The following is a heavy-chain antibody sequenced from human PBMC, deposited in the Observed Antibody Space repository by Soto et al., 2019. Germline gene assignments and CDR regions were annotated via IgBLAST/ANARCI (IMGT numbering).Heavy chain of an antibody. CDR1: GFTFSSYG. J-gene: IGHJ5*02. CDR3: ARDRTYSGSFELHFDP. V-gene: IGHV3-33*01. Sequence: TGGSLRLSCAASGFTFSSYGMHWFRQAPGKGLEWVAVIWYDGSNKYYADSVKGRFTISRDNSKNTLYLQMNSPRAEDTAVYYCARDRTYSGSFELHFDPWGQGTLVTVSS. D-gene: IGHD1-26*01. CDR2: IWYDGSNK.